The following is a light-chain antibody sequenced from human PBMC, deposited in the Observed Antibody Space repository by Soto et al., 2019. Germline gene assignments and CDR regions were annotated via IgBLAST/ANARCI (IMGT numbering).Light chain of an antibody. CDR2: GAS. Sequence: EIVMTQSPATLSVSPGERATLSCRASRSVSSNLAWYQQKPGQAPRLLIYGASTRATGIPARFSGSGSGTEFTLTISSPQSEDFAVYYCQPYNNWPPWTFGQGTKVEIK. CDR1: RSVSSN. V-gene: IGKV3D-15*01. J-gene: IGKJ1*01. CDR3: QPYNNWPPWT.